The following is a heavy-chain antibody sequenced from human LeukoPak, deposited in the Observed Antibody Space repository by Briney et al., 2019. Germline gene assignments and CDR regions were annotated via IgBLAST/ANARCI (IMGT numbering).Heavy chain of an antibody. CDR1: GFAFSSYS. D-gene: IGHD5/OR15-5a*01. J-gene: IGHJ4*02. CDR2: ISSSSSYI. CDR3: ARDGGSTTPVGY. Sequence: GGSLRLSCAASGFAFSSYSMNWVRQAPGKGLEWVSSISSSSSYIYYADSVKGRFTISRDNAKNSLYLQMNSLRAEDTAVYYCARDGGSTTPVGYWGQGTLVTVSS. V-gene: IGHV3-21*01.